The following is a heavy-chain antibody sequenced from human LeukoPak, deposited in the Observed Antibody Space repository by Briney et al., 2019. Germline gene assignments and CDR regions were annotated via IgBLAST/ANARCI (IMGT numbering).Heavy chain of an antibody. CDR3: AKDRQAGYYYYYYMDV. Sequence: PGGSLRLSCAASGFTFSSYAMSWVRQAPGKGLEWVPAISGSGGSTYYADSVKGRFTISRDNSKNTLYLQMNSLRAEDTAVYYCAKDRQAGYYYYYYMDVWGKGTTVTVSS. V-gene: IGHV3-23*01. J-gene: IGHJ6*03. CDR1: GFTFSSYA. CDR2: ISGSGGST.